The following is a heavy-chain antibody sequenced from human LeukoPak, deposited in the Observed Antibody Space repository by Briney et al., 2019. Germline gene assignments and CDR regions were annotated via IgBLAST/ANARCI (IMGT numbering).Heavy chain of an antibody. V-gene: IGHV4-34*08. D-gene: IGHD1-26*01. CDR2: INHSGST. CDR1: GFTFGHYA. Sequence: GSLRLSCTASGFTFGHYAMSWVRQAPGKGLEWIGEINHSGSTNCNPSLKSRVTISGDTSKNQFSLKMTSVTAADTAVYYCAKVSGLVGAYYEIYFDYWGQGTLVTVSS. J-gene: IGHJ4*02. CDR3: AKVSGLVGAYYEIYFDY.